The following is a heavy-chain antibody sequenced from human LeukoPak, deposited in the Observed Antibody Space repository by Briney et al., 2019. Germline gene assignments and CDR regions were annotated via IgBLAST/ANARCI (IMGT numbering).Heavy chain of an antibody. CDR3: AKDDSPGKEWLEVIDY. Sequence: GGSLRLSCAASGFMFSKYAMNWDRQAPGKGLEWVSSITSGSTYIYYADSVKGRFTISRDNGKNSLYLQMNRLRAEDTAVYYCAKDDSPGKEWLEVIDYWGQGTLVTVSS. J-gene: IGHJ4*02. CDR1: GFMFSKYA. V-gene: IGHV3-21*04. D-gene: IGHD3-3*01. CDR2: ITSGSTYI.